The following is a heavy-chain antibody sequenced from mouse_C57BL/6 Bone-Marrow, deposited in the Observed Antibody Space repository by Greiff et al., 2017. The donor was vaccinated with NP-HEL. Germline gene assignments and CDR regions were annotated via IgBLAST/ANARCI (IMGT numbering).Heavy chain of an antibody. CDR3: ARSGPLLRSTWFAY. D-gene: IGHD1-1*01. CDR2: INPGSGGT. CDR1: GYAFTNYL. V-gene: IGHV1-54*01. J-gene: IGHJ3*01. Sequence: QVQLQQSGAELVRPGTSVKVSCKASGYAFTNYLIEWVKQRPGQGLEWIGVINPGSGGTNYNEKFKGKATLTADKYSSTAYMQLSSLTSEDSAVYFCARSGPLLRSTWFAYWGQGTLVTVSA.